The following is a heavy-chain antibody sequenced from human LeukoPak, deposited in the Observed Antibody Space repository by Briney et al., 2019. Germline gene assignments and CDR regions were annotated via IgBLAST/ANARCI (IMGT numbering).Heavy chain of an antibody. J-gene: IGHJ5*02. D-gene: IGHD6-13*01. Sequence: SQTLSLTCAISGDSVSSNSAAWNWIRQSPSRGLEWLGRTYYRSKWYNDYAVSVKSRITINPDTSKNQFSLRLNSVTPEDTAVYYCAKGPRDSSSWYFWFDPWGQGTLVTVSS. CDR3: AKGPRDSSSWYFWFDP. V-gene: IGHV6-1*01. CDR1: GDSVSSNSAA. CDR2: TYYRSKWYN.